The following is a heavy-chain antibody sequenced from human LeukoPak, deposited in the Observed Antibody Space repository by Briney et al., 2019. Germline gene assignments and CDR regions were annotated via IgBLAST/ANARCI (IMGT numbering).Heavy chain of an antibody. CDR2: INNSGNII. CDR3: VRGYFYYMDV. D-gene: IGHD2-21*01. CDR1: GFTFSSFS. V-gene: IGHV3-48*02. Sequence: PGGSLRLSCAASGFTFSSFSMHWVRQAPGTGLECVAYINNSGNIIYYADSVKSRFAISRDNAKNSVYLQMNSLRDGDTAVYYCVRGYFYYMDVWGKGTTVTVSS. J-gene: IGHJ6*03.